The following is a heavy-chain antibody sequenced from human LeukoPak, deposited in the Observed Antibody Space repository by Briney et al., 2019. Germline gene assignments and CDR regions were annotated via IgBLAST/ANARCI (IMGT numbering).Heavy chain of an antibody. V-gene: IGHV3-21*03. J-gene: IGHJ4*02. CDR3: ARDFGGYCSSSNCYLGHLDY. CDR1: GFTFSSYT. Sequence: PGGSLRLSCAASGFTFSSYTMNRVRQAPGKGLEWVSSIISSGSYIYYADSVKGRFTISRDNAKNSLYLQMNSLRAEDTAVYYCARDFGGYCSSSNCYLGHLDYWGQGTLVTVSS. CDR2: IISSGSYI. D-gene: IGHD2-2*01.